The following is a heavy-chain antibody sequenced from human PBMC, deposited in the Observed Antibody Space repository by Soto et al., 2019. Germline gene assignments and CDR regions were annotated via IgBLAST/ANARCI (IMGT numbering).Heavy chain of an antibody. CDR2: IGSTSTYI. V-gene: IGHV3-21*01. CDR3: VRHSGYALDY. D-gene: IGHD5-12*01. CDR1: GFTFSTHS. Sequence: PGGSLRLSCAASGFTFSTHSMNWVRQAPGKGLQWVSSIGSTSTYIYYADSLKGRFTISRDNAKNSVYLQMNSLRAEDTAVYYCVRHSGYALDYWGHGTLVTVSS. J-gene: IGHJ4*01.